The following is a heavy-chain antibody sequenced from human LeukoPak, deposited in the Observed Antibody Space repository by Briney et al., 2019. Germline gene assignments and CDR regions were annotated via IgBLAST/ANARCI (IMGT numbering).Heavy chain of an antibody. CDR2: IYTSGST. D-gene: IGHD6-13*01. V-gene: IGHV4-4*07. Sequence: SETLSLTCTVSGGSISSYYWSWIRQSAGKGLEWIGRIYTSGSTNYNPSLKSRVTISVDTSKNQFSLKLSSVTAADTAVYYCARGSSSWQGDDYWGQGTLVTVSS. J-gene: IGHJ4*02. CDR3: ARGSSSWQGDDY. CDR1: GGSISSYY.